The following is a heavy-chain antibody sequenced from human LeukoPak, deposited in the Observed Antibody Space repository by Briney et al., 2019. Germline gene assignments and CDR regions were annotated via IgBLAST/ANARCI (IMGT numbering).Heavy chain of an antibody. CDR3: ARAFRARYFDL. V-gene: IGHV4-39*01. CDR1: GGSISTYY. D-gene: IGHD2/OR15-2a*01. CDR2: IYYSGST. J-gene: IGHJ2*01. Sequence: SETLSLTCTVSGGSISTYYWSWIRQPPGKGLEWIGIIYYSGSTYYNPSLKGRVTISVDTSKNQFSLKLSSVTAADTAVYYCARAFRARYFDLWGRGTLVTVSS.